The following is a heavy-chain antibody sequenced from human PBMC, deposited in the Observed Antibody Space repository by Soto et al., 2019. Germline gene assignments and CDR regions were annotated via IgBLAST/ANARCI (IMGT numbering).Heavy chain of an antibody. V-gene: IGHV1-69*02. Sequence: QVQLVQSGAEVKKPGSSVTVSCKASGGIFNRYSVSWVRQAPGQGLEWMGRIIPLFGITNYAQKFQGRVMITADKSTNTAYMEVNGLRSEDTALYYCASFYGGDCTTTTCYGDFGYWGQGTLVTVTS. CDR1: GGIFNRYS. CDR2: IIPLFGIT. J-gene: IGHJ4*02. CDR3: ASFYGGDCTTTTCYGDFGY. D-gene: IGHD2-2*01.